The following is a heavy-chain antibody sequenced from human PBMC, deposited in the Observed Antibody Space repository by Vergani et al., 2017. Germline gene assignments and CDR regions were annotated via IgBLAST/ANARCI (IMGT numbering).Heavy chain of an antibody. CDR1: GYTFTDYY. Sequence: EVQLVQSGAEVKKPGATVKISCKVSGYTFTDYYMHWVQQAPGKGLEWMGLVDPEDGETIYAEKFQGRVTITADTSTDTAYMELSSLRSEDTAVYYCATDAPFYRAVAGTPQQYYYYYGMDVWGQGTTVTVSS. D-gene: IGHD6-19*01. CDR2: VDPEDGET. CDR3: ATDAPFYRAVAGTPQQYYYYYGMDV. V-gene: IGHV1-69-2*01. J-gene: IGHJ6*02.